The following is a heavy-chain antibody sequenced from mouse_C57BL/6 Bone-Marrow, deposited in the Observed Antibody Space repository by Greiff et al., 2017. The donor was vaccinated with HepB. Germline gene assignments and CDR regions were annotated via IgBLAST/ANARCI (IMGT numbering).Heavy chain of an antibody. CDR3: ASPYYYGVARYWYFDV. CDR2: INPYNGGT. Sequence: EVQLQQSGPVLVKPGASVKMSCKASGYTFTDYYMNWVKQSHGKSLEWIGVINPYNGGTSYNQKFKGKATLTVDKSSSTAYMELNSLTSEDSAVYYCASPYYYGVARYWYFDVWGTGTTVTVSS. V-gene: IGHV1-19*01. D-gene: IGHD1-1*01. CDR1: GYTFTDYY. J-gene: IGHJ1*03.